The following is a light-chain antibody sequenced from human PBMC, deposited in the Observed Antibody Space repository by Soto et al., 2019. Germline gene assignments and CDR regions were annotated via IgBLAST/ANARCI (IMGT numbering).Light chain of an antibody. Sequence: EIVMTQSPATLSVSPGDTATLSCRASQSISIGLAWYRQKPGQAPRLLIYGASTRASGTPARFSGSGSGTEFTLTISSLQSEDFALYYCQQYNKWPLITFGQGTRLEIK. CDR1: QSISIG. CDR3: QQYNKWPLIT. CDR2: GAS. V-gene: IGKV3D-15*01. J-gene: IGKJ5*01.